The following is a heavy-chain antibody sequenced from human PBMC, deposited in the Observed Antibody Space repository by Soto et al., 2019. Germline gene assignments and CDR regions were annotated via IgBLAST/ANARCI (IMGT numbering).Heavy chain of an antibody. Sequence: PSETLSLTCAVYGGSFSGYYWSWIRQPPGKGLEWIGEINHSGSTNYNPSLKSRVTISVGTSKNQFSLKLSSVTAADTAVYYCARDSLGAARGSFDYWGQGTLVTVSS. CDR3: ARDSLGAARGSFDY. D-gene: IGHD6-6*01. V-gene: IGHV4-34*01. CDR2: INHSGST. J-gene: IGHJ4*02. CDR1: GGSFSGYY.